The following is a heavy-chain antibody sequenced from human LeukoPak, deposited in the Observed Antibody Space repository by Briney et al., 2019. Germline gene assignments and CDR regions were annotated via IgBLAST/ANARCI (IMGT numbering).Heavy chain of an antibody. CDR2: VNQGGSET. J-gene: IGHJ4*02. CDR1: AFIFSSYG. CDR3: VRGGLYHYSGTSGDY. V-gene: IGHV3-7*01. D-gene: IGHD1-26*01. Sequence: GGSLRLSCAASAFIFSSYGMHWVRQAPGKGLEWVANVNQGGSETYYVDSVKGRFIISRDNAKNSMYLQMNSLRAEDTAVYYCVRGGLYHYSGTSGDYWGQGTLVTVSS.